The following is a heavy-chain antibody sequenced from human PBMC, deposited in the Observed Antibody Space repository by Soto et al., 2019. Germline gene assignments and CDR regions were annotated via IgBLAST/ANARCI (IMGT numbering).Heavy chain of an antibody. CDR2: INPGDPEP. CDR3: VRSLSSGWLHYGMDV. Sequence: EVQLVQSGGEVRKPGESLKISCKGSGYTFTNYWIGWVRQMPGKGLEWVGLINPGDPEPSNSPSFQGQVTISVDRSVSTADLQWTSLTASDTAMYCFVRSLSSGWLHYGMDVWGQATWVTV. D-gene: IGHD6-19*01. V-gene: IGHV5-51*01. J-gene: IGHJ6*02. CDR1: GYTFTNYW.